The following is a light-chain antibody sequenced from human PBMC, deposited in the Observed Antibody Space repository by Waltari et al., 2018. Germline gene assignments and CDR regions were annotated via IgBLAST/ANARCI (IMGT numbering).Light chain of an antibody. CDR1: QNVNSN. CDR3: QQYNEWPMYT. CDR2: TAS. V-gene: IGKV3-15*01. J-gene: IGKJ2*01. Sequence: EIVMTQSPATLSVSPGERDTLSCRASQNVNSNLAWYQQKPGQAPRLLIYTASTRATGISARFSGSGSGTEFSLTISSLQSEDFAVYYCQQYNEWPMYTFGQGTKLEIK.